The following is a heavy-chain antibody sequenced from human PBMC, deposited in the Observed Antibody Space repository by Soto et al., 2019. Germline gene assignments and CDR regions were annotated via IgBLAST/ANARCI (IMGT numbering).Heavy chain of an antibody. CDR3: ARVPGISYYDFWSGYYWFDP. Sequence: PGGSLRLSCAASGFTFSSYSMNWVRQAPGKGLEWVSSISSSSSYIYYADSVKGRFTISRDNAKNSLYLQMNSLRAEDTAVYYCARVPGISYYDFWSGYYWFDPWGQGTLVTVSS. D-gene: IGHD3-3*01. V-gene: IGHV3-21*01. CDR1: GFTFSSYS. J-gene: IGHJ5*02. CDR2: ISSSSSYI.